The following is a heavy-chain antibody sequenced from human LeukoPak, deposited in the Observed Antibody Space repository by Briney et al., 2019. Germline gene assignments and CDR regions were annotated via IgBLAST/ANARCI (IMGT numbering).Heavy chain of an antibody. CDR1: GFTFGDYA. V-gene: IGHV3-49*04. CDR2: IRGKTYGGTT. Sequence: PGRSLRLSCTAAGFTFGDYAMSWVRQAPGKGLEWVGCIRGKTYGGTTEYAASVKGRFTISRDDSKSIAYLQMNSLKTEDTAVYYCTYTYDSTGYYPGTFDYWGQGTLVTVSS. CDR3: TYTYDSTGYYPGTFDY. D-gene: IGHD3-22*01. J-gene: IGHJ4*02.